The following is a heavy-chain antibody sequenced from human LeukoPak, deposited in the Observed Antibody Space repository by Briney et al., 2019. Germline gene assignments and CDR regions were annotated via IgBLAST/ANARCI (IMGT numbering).Heavy chain of an antibody. V-gene: IGHV1-69*13. CDR3: ARSMIVVVIDAFDI. CDR2: IIPIFGTA. Sequence: SVKVSCKASGYTFTSYYMHWVRQAPGQGLEWMGGIIPIFGTANYAQKFQGRVTITADESTSTAYMELSSLRSEDTAVYYCARSMIVVVIDAFDIWGQGTMVTVSS. D-gene: IGHD3-22*01. CDR1: GYTFTSYY. J-gene: IGHJ3*02.